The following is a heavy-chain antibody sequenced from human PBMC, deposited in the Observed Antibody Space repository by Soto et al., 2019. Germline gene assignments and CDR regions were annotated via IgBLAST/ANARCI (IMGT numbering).Heavy chain of an antibody. Sequence: SETLSLTCTVSCGSISSYYWSWIRQPPGKGLEWIGYIYYSGSTNYNPSLKSRVTISVDTSKNQFSLKLSSVTAADTAVYYCARDGGGIWRSYRSNGGAAFDIWGQGTMVTVSS. D-gene: IGHD3-16*02. CDR1: CGSISSYY. CDR3: ARDGGGIWRSYRSNGGAAFDI. V-gene: IGHV4-59*12. J-gene: IGHJ3*02. CDR2: IYYSGST.